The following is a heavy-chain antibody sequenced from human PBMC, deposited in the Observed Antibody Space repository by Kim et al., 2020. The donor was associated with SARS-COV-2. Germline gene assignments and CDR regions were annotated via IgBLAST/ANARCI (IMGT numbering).Heavy chain of an antibody. Sequence: SETLSLTCTVSGGSISSYYWSWIRQPPGKGLEWIGYIYYSGSTNYNPSLKSRVTISVDTSKNQFSLKLSSVTAADTAVYYCAMATAMVGHAFDIWGQGTMVTVSS. CDR1: GGSISSYY. D-gene: IGHD5-18*01. CDR2: IYYSGST. J-gene: IGHJ3*02. V-gene: IGHV4-59*01. CDR3: AMATAMVGHAFDI.